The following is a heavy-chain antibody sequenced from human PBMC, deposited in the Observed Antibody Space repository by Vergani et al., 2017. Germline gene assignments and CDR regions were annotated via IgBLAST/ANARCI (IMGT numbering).Heavy chain of an antibody. J-gene: IGHJ6*02. CDR1: GGSFSGYY. CDR3: ARGPTDILTGYFPYYGMDV. CDR2: INHSGST. V-gene: IGHV4-34*01. Sequence: QVQLQQWGAGLLKPSETLSLTCAVYGGSFSGYYWSWIRQPPGKGLEWIGEINHSGSTNYNPALKSRVTISVDTSKNQFSLKRSSVTAADTAVYYCARGPTDILTGYFPYYGMDVWGQGTTVTVSS. D-gene: IGHD3-9*01.